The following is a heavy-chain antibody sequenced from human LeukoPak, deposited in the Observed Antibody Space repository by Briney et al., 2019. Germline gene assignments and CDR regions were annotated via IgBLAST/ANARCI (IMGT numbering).Heavy chain of an antibody. CDR1: GGSISSGSYY. D-gene: IGHD6-13*01. CDR2: IYTSGST. Sequence: KPSETLSLTCTVSGGSISSGSYYWSWIRQPAGKGLEWIGRIYTSGSTNYNPSLKSRVTISVDTSKNQFSLKLSSVTAADTAVYYCARDRGSSWYGDFDYWGQGTLVTVSS. J-gene: IGHJ4*02. CDR3: ARDRGSSWYGDFDY. V-gene: IGHV4-61*02.